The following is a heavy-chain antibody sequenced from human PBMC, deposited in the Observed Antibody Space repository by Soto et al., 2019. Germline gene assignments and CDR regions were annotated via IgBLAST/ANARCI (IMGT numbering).Heavy chain of an antibody. V-gene: IGHV4-39*01. D-gene: IGHD2-2*01. Sequence: PLETLSLTCTVAGGSISSSCCYWGWIRQPPGKGLEWIATIYYSGNTYYNSSLKSRVTISVDTSKNQFSLELSSVTAADTAVYYCARLTKKDIVIVPAANHAFDIWGQGTMVTVSS. CDR2: IYYSGNT. J-gene: IGHJ3*02. CDR1: GGSISSSCCY. CDR3: ARLTKKDIVIVPAANHAFDI.